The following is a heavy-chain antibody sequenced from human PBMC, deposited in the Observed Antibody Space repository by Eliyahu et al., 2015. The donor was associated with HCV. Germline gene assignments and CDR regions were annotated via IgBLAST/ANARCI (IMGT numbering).Heavy chain of an antibody. Sequence: QVQLVESGGGVVQPGRSLRLSCAASGFTFSSYAMHWVRQAPGKGLEGVAVISYDGSNKYYADSVKGRFTISRDNSKNTLYLQMNSLRAEDTAVYYCARANHIEFDYWGQGTLVTVSS. CDR1: GFTFSSYA. J-gene: IGHJ4*02. V-gene: IGHV3-30*01. CDR3: ARANHIEFDY. D-gene: IGHD1-14*01. CDR2: ISYDGSNK.